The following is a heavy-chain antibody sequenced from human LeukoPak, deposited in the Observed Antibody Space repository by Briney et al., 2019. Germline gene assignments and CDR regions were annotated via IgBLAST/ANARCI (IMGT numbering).Heavy chain of an antibody. D-gene: IGHD2-2*01. J-gene: IGHJ6*04. Sequence: PSETLSLTCAVSGYSISSGYYWGWIRQPPGKGLEWIGSIYHSGSTYYNPSLKSRVTISVDTSKNQFSLKLSSVTAADTAVYYCARTGRYCSSTSCYSVWGKGTTVTISS. CDR1: GYSISSGYY. CDR2: IYHSGST. V-gene: IGHV4-38-2*01. CDR3: ARTGRYCSSTSCYSV.